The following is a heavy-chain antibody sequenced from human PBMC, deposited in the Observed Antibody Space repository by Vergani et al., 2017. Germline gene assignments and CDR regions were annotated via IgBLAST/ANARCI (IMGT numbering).Heavy chain of an antibody. CDR3: VKDARSYEYFFDS. CDR2: LTGGGGST. V-gene: IGHV3-23*01. D-gene: IGHD5-12*01. J-gene: IGHJ4*02. CDR1: GFTFSTYA. Sequence: EVQLLESGGSLKQPGGSVRLSCAASGFTFSTYAMHWVRQAPGKGLEWVSALTGGGGSTYYADSFKGRFIISRDNSRDTLYLQMNSLRPEDTATYYCVKDARSYEYFFDSWGRETLFTVSS.